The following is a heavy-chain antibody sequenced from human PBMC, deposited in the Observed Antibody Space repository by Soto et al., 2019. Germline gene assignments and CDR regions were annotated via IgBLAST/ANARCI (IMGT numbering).Heavy chain of an antibody. CDR2: IYYSGST. J-gene: IGHJ4*02. CDR3: ARRRDGLVDH. CDR1: GYSISSSNW. D-gene: IGHD1-26*01. Sequence: QVQLQESGPGLVKPSDTLSLTCAVSGYSISSSNWWGWIRQPPGKGLEWIGYIYYSGSTYYNPSHKELSSMSVDTSKTQFSLKLSSVTAVDTAVYYCARRRDGLVDHWVQGTLVTVSS. V-gene: IGHV4-28*01.